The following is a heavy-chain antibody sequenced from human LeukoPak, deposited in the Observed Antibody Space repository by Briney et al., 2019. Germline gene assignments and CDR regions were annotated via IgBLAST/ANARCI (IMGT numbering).Heavy chain of an antibody. Sequence: GGPLRLSCAASGGTISSCAICWRRLPPGKGLERVSAISGSGGSTYYADSVKGRFTISRDNYKNTLYLQMNSLRAEDRDVYYCAKEHSCNSDFDIWGQGTMVSVSS. CDR3: AKEHSCNSDFDI. J-gene: IGHJ3*02. D-gene: IGHD2-15*01. CDR2: ISGSGGST. V-gene: IGHV3-23*01. CDR1: GGTISSCA.